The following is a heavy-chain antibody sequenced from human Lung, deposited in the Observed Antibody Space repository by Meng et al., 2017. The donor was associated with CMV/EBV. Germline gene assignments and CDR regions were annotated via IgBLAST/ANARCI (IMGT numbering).Heavy chain of an antibody. Sequence: SETLSLXCTISRASISSFYWSWIRQPPGKGLQWIGYVSDSGSAKYNPSLESRGTISRDRSRNQFYLNLNSVTAADTAMYFCARGTGTTQHYFDYWGQGMLVTVSS. J-gene: IGHJ4*02. D-gene: IGHD1-1*01. CDR2: VSDSGSA. CDR1: RASISSFY. V-gene: IGHV4-59*01. CDR3: ARGTGTTQHYFDY.